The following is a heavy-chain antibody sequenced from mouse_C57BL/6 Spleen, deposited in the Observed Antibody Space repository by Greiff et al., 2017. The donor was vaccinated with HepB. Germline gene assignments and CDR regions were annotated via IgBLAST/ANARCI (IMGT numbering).Heavy chain of an antibody. CDR2: ISSGGSNT. Sequence: EVQLVESGGDLVKPGGSLKLSCAASGFTFSSYGMSWVRQTPDKRLEWVATISSGGSNTYYPDSVKGRFTISRDNAKNTLYLQMSSLKSEDTAMYYCARNYSNYGWYFDVWGTGTTVTVSS. CDR3: ARNYSNYGWYFDV. V-gene: IGHV5-6*01. J-gene: IGHJ1*03. CDR1: GFTFSSYG. D-gene: IGHD2-5*01.